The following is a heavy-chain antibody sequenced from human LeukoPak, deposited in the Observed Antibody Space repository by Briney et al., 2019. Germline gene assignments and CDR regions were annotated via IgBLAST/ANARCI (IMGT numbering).Heavy chain of an antibody. D-gene: IGHD3-22*01. V-gene: IGHV3-23*01. CDR3: AKHMASSVFYGYFEY. Sequence: GGSLRLSCAVSGFTFTNYAMAWVRQAPGKGLEWVSGISGSGGSTYYADSVKGRFTISRDNSKNMVYLQMSSLRAEDTATYYCAKHMASSVFYGYFEYWGQGTLVTVSS. CDR2: ISGSGGST. J-gene: IGHJ4*02. CDR1: GFTFTNYA.